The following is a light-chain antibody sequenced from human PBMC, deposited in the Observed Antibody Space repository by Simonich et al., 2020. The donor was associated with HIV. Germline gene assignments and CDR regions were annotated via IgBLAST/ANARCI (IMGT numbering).Light chain of an antibody. CDR3: QQRSNWPPT. CDR2: DAS. J-gene: IGKJ3*01. Sequence: EIVLTQSPATLSLSPGERGTLSRRASQSVSSYLAWYQQKPGQAPRLLIYDASNRATGIPARFSGSGSGTDFTLTISSLEPEDFAVYYCQQRSNWPPTFGPGTKVDIK. CDR1: QSVSSY. V-gene: IGKV3-11*01.